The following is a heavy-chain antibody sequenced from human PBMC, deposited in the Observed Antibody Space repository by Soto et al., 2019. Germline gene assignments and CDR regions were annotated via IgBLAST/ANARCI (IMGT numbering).Heavy chain of an antibody. CDR2: ISAYNGNT. CDR1: GYTFTSYG. D-gene: IGHD2-2*01. V-gene: IGHV1-18*01. J-gene: IGHJ6*02. CDR3: ARDRGSTTRDVVFYYYYGMDV. Sequence: GASVKVSCKASGYTFTSYGISWVRQAPGQGLEWMGWISAYNGNTNYAQKLQGRVTMTTDTSTSTAYMELRSLRSDDTAVYYCARDRGSTTRDVVFYYYYGMDVWGQGTTVTVSS.